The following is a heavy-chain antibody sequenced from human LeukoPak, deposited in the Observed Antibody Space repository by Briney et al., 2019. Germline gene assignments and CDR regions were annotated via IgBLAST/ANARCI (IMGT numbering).Heavy chain of an antibody. D-gene: IGHD4-11*01. CDR1: GGTFSSYA. CDR2: IIPIFGTA. V-gene: IGHV1-69*13. Sequence: SVKVSCKASGGTFSSYAISWVRQAPGQGLEWMGGIIPIFGTANYAQKFQGRVTITADESTSTAYMELSSLRSEDTAVYYCAREGIVTTYSNCLDYWGQGTLVTVSS. J-gene: IGHJ4*02. CDR3: AREGIVTTYSNCLDY.